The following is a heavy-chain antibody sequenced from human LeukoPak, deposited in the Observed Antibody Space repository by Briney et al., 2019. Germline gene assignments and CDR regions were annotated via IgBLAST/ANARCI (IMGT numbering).Heavy chain of an antibody. CDR3: ARVAVAGRFDY. CDR1: GLTFSSYW. CDR2: INSDGSST. Sequence: PGGSLRLSCAASGLTFSSYWMHWVRQAPGKGLVWVSRINSDGSSTSYADSVKGRFTISRDNAKNTLYLQMNSLRAEDTAVYYCARVAVAGRFDYWGQGTLVTVSS. V-gene: IGHV3-74*01. D-gene: IGHD6-19*01. J-gene: IGHJ4*02.